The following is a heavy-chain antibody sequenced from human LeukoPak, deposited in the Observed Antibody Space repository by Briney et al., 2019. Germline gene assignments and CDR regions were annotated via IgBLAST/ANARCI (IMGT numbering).Heavy chain of an antibody. V-gene: IGHV4-39*01. D-gene: IGHD4-23*01. CDR2: IYYSGTT. CDR1: GVSLSSSSYY. J-gene: IGHJ3*02. CDR3: ARLGGGNSAYSYAFDI. Sequence: SETLSLTCTVSGVSLSSSSYYWGWIRQPPGKGLEWIGSIYYSGTTYYNPSLKSRVTISVDTSKNQFSLKLSSVTATDTAVYYCARLGGGNSAYSYAFDIWGQGTMVTVSS.